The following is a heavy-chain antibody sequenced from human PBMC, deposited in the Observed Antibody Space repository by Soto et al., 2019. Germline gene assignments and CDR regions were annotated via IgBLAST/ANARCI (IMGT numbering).Heavy chain of an antibody. J-gene: IGHJ4*02. CDR1: GFAFTRYS. Sequence: EVQLVESGGGLVKPGGSLRLSCAASGFAFTRYSMNWVRQAPGKGLEWVSSIRSTTNYIYYGDSMKGRFTISRDNAKNSMYLEMNGLRAEDTAVYYCARESEDLASNFDYWGQGTLVTVSS. V-gene: IGHV3-21*06. CDR2: IRSTTNYI. CDR3: ARESEDLASNFDY.